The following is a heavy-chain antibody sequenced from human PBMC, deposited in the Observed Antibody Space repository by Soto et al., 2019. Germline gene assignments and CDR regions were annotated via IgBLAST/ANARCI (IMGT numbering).Heavy chain of an antibody. D-gene: IGHD1-20*01. CDR2: ISASSSSI. V-gene: IGHV3-21*01. Sequence: DVQLVESGGGLVKPGGSLRLSCAASGFNFITFSMNWVRQAPGKGLEWVSSISASSSSIYYAESVKGRFTVSRDNAKNSLYLQMNSLTAEDTALYYCVGDAYNRDAFDIWGQGTTVTVSS. CDR3: VGDAYNRDAFDI. CDR1: GFNFITFS. J-gene: IGHJ3*02.